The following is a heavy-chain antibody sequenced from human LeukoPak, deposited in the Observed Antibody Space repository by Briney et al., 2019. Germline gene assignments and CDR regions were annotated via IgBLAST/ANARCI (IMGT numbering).Heavy chain of an antibody. J-gene: IGHJ4*02. D-gene: IGHD6-19*01. V-gene: IGHV5-51*01. CDR1: GYSFTIYW. Sequence: GESLKISWKGSGYSFTIYWIGWVPQLPGKALEWMGIIYPGDSDTRYSPSFQGQVTISADKSISTAYLQWSSLKASDTAMYYCARHPSEAVAADYWGQGTLVTVSS. CDR2: IYPGDSDT. CDR3: ARHPSEAVAADY.